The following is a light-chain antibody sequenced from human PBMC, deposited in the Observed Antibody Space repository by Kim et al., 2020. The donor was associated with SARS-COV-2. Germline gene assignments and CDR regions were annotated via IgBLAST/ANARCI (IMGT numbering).Light chain of an antibody. CDR1: QSIRSW. CDR3: QQYTSDSLT. CDR2: KAS. J-gene: IGKJ4*01. Sequence: DIQMTQSPSTLSATVGDRVTITCRASQSIRSWLAWYQQRPGKAPNLLIYKASSLESGVPSRFSGSGSGTEFTLTISSLQPDDFATYYCQQYTSDSLTFGGGTKVDIK. V-gene: IGKV1-5*03.